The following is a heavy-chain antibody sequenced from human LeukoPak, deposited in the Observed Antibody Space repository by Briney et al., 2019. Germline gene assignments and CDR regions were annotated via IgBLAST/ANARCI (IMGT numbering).Heavy chain of an antibody. V-gene: IGHV4-31*03. CDR2: IYYSGST. CDR3: ARLDGAYFDY. Sequence: PSETLSLTCTVSGGSISSSGYYWSWIRQHPGKGLEWIGYIYYSGSTYYNPSLKSRVTISVDTSKNQFSLKLSSVTAADTAVYYRARLDGAYFDYWGQGTLVTVSS. CDR1: GGSISSSGYY. J-gene: IGHJ4*02. D-gene: IGHD3-16*01.